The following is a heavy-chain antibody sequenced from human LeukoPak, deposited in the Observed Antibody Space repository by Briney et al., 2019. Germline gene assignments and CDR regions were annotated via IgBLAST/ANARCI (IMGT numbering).Heavy chain of an antibody. Sequence: SETLSLTCTVSGGSISSGDYYWSWIRQPPGKGLEWIGYIYYSGSTYYNPSLKSRVTISVDTSKNQFSLKLSSVTAAGTAVYYCARELYDFWSGYHSGWFDPWGQGTLVTVSS. CDR2: IYYSGST. V-gene: IGHV4-30-4*01. CDR3: ARELYDFWSGYHSGWFDP. J-gene: IGHJ5*02. CDR1: GGSISSGDYY. D-gene: IGHD3-3*01.